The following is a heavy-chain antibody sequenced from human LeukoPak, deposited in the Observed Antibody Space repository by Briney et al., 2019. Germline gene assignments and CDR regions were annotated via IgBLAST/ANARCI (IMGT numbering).Heavy chain of an antibody. J-gene: IGHJ4*02. V-gene: IGHV3-21*01. D-gene: IGHD5-24*01. CDR1: GFTFSSYR. CDR2: ISSNSSHT. CDR3: ARTRDGYNFGPFDC. Sequence: PGGSLRLSCAASGFTFSSYRMNWVRQALGKGQEWVSLISSNSSHTYNADSVKGRFTISGDNAKNSLYLEMNSLRVEDTAVYYCARTRDGYNFGPFDCWGQGTLVTVSS.